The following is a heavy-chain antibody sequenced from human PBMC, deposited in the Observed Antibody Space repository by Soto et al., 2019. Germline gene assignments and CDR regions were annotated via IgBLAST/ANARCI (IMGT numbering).Heavy chain of an antibody. Sequence: VQLVDSGGGLVHPGGSLRLSCAASGFTFSSYGMHWVRQAPGKGLEWVAVISYDGSNKYYADSVKGRFTISRDNSKNTLYLQMNSLRAEDTAVYYCAKLPWDGNAFDIWGQGTMVTVSS. J-gene: IGHJ3*02. V-gene: IGHV3-30*18. D-gene: IGHD1-26*01. CDR2: ISYDGSNK. CDR1: GFTFSSYG. CDR3: AKLPWDGNAFDI.